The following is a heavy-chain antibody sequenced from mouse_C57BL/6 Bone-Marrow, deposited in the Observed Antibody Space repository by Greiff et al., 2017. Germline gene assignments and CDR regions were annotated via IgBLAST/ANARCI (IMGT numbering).Heavy chain of an antibody. V-gene: IGHV1-53*01. D-gene: IGHD2-4*01. CDR1: GYTFTSYW. CDR3: ARSCDYDAAWFAY. Sequence: QVQLQQPGTELVKPGASVKLSCKASGYTFTSYWMHWVKQRPGEGLEWIGNINPSNGGTNYNEKFKSKATLTVDKSSSTAYMQLSSLTSEDSAVYYFARSCDYDAAWFAYWGQGTLVTVSA. J-gene: IGHJ3*01. CDR2: INPSNGGT.